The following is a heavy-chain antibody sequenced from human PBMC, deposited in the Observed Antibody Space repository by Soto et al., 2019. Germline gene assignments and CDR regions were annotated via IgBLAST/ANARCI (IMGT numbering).Heavy chain of an antibody. J-gene: IGHJ6*02. D-gene: IGHD6-13*01. CDR1: GGSFSGYY. CDR3: ARVVRAAAGTYGVGYYYYGMDV. Sequence: QVQLQQWGAGLLKPSETLSLTCAVYGGSFSGYYWSWIRQPPGKGLEWIGEINHSGSTNYNPSLKSRVTISVDTSKNQFSLKLSSVTAADTAVYYCARVVRAAAGTYGVGYYYYGMDVWGQGTTVTVSS. CDR2: INHSGST. V-gene: IGHV4-34*01.